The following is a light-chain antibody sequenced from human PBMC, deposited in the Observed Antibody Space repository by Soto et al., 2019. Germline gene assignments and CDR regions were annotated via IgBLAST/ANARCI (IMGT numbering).Light chain of an antibody. V-gene: IGKV1-5*01. CDR1: QSIGSW. CDR3: QQYNKFSPP. CDR2: DGA. Sequence: DIQMTQSPSTLSASVGDRVTMTCRASQSIGSWLAWYQHKPGRAPKLLIFDGARLESGVPSRFSGSGSGTEFTFTISSLQPEDFATYYCQQYNKFSPPFAQGNKV. J-gene: IGKJ1*01.